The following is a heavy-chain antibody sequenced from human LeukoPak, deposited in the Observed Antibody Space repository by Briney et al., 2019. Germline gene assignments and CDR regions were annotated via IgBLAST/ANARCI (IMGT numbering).Heavy chain of an antibody. CDR3: ARGSGSHGRDWFDP. V-gene: IGHV1-18*01. CDR1: GYSFPSFG. Sequence: ASVKVSCKASGYSFPSFGLSWVRQAPGQGLEWMGWISAYTGDTVYDRKFQGRVTVTTDMSAKTAYMELRGLRSDDTAVYYCARGSGSHGRDWFDPWGQGTLVTVSS. D-gene: IGHD1-26*01. J-gene: IGHJ5*02. CDR2: ISAYTGDT.